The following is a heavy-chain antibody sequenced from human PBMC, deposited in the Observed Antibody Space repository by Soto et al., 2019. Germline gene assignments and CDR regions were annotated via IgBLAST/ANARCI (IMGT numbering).Heavy chain of an antibody. Sequence: GGSLRLSCAVSGFTFSDYAMTWVRQAPGKGLEWVATISFGGGNTYYADSVEGRFTISRHNSKNTLYLQMNSLRAEDTAVYYCARLCGGDCSYYHYYGMDVWGQGTTVTVSS. V-gene: IGHV3-23*01. CDR1: GFTFSDYA. D-gene: IGHD2-21*02. CDR2: ISFGGGNT. J-gene: IGHJ6*02. CDR3: ARLCGGDCSYYHYYGMDV.